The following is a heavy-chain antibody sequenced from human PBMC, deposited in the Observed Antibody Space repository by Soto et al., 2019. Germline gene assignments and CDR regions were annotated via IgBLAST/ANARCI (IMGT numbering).Heavy chain of an antibody. D-gene: IGHD2-8*01. CDR1: GFSLSTSGVG. CDR3: AHRRTRAQWFDY. J-gene: IGHJ4*02. V-gene: IGHV2-5*02. CDR2: IYWDDDK. Sequence: QITLKESGPTLVNPTQTLTLTCTFSGFSLSTSGVGWGWIRQPPGKALEWLARIYWDDDKRYSPSLMNRLTSTKDTSKNQVVRTRTTMDPVDTDTCNCAHRRTRAQWFDYWGQGNRVTVSS.